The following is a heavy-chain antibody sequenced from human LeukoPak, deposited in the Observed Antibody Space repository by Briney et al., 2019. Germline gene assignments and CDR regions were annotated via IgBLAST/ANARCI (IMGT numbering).Heavy chain of an antibody. CDR2: IYYSGST. J-gene: IGHJ3*02. CDR1: GGSISSYY. Sequence: PSETLSLTCTVSGGSISSYYWSWIRQPPGKGLEWIGYIYYSGSTNYNPSLKSRVTISVDTSKNQFSLKLSSVTVADTAVYYCARLPSASGSYTDDAFDIWGQGTMVTVSS. D-gene: IGHD3-10*01. V-gene: IGHV4-59*08. CDR3: ARLPSASGSYTDDAFDI.